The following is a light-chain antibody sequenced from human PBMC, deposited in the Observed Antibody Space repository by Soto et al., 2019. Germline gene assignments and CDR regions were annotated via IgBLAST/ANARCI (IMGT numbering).Light chain of an antibody. CDR3: QHFNNYLRT. CDR2: DAS. CDR1: QGISSA. Sequence: AIQLTQSPSSLSASVGDRVTITCRASQGISSALAWYQQKPGKAPNLLIYDASSLQSGVPSRFSGSGSGTDFTLTISSLQPEDFATYYCQHFNNYLRTFGQGTRVEIK. V-gene: IGKV1D-13*01. J-gene: IGKJ1*01.